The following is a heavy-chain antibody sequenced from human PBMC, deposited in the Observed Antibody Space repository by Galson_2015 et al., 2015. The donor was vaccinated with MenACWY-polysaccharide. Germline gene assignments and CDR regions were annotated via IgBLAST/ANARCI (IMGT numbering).Heavy chain of an antibody. CDR1: GYTFISYD. CDR3: ARVGYYDSSGYSLNAFDI. CDR2: MNPNSGNT. Sequence: SVKVPCKASGYTFISYDFNWVRQATGQGLEWMGWMNPNSGNTGYAQKFQGRVTMTRNTSISTAYMELSSLRSEDTAVYYCARVGYYDSSGYSLNAFDIWGQGTMVTVSS. J-gene: IGHJ3*02. V-gene: IGHV1-8*01. D-gene: IGHD3-22*01.